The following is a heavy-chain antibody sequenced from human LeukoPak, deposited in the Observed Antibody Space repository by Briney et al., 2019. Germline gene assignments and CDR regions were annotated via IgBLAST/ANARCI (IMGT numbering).Heavy chain of an antibody. CDR3: AKSFAGAVAGSRGLDY. D-gene: IGHD6-19*01. V-gene: IGHV3-23*01. Sequence: GGSLRLSCAASGFTFSSYALSWVRQAPGKGLNWVSAISGGGGAYYADSVKGRITISRDNSKNTLYLQMNSLRAEDTAIYYCAKSFAGAVAGSRGLDYWGQGTLVTVSS. J-gene: IGHJ4*02. CDR1: GFTFSSYA. CDR2: ISGGGGA.